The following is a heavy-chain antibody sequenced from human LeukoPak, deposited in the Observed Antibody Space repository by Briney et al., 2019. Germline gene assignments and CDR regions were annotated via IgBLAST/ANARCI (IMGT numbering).Heavy chain of an antibody. CDR1: GYTFTSYG. CDR3: ARDGPTSIAALGYYHMDV. D-gene: IGHD6-6*01. Sequence: SVKVSCKASGYTFTSYGINWVRQAPGQGLEWMGWIGAYKGNTHYAQKLQGRVTMTKDTSTNTAYMELRNLRSDDTAVYYCARDGPTSIAALGYYHMDVWGKGTTVTVSS. CDR2: IGAYKGNT. J-gene: IGHJ6*03. V-gene: IGHV1-18*01.